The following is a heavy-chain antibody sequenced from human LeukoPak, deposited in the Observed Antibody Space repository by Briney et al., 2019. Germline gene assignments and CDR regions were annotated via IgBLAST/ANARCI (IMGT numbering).Heavy chain of an antibody. CDR2: IRYDGSNK. J-gene: IGHJ4*02. V-gene: IGHV3-30*02. D-gene: IGHD4-23*01. CDR1: GFTFSSYG. CDR3: ARGTSDYGGNSYYFDY. Sequence: PGGSLRLSCAASGFTFSSYGMHWVRQAPGKGLEWVAFIRYDGSNKYYADSVKGRFTISRDNSKNTLYLQMNSLRAEDTAVYYCARGTSDYGGNSYYFDYWGQGTLVTVSS.